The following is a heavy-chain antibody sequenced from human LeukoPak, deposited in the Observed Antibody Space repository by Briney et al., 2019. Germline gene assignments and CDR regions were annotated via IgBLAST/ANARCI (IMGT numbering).Heavy chain of an antibody. CDR1: GFTFSSYA. CDR3: ARYFGSSGRTPGGIDI. J-gene: IGHJ3*02. CDR2: ISYDGSNK. Sequence: GGSLRLSCAASGFTFSSYAMHWVRPAPGKGLEWVAVISYDGSNKYYADSVKGRFTISRDNSKNTLYLQMNSLRAEDTAVYYCARYFGSSGRTPGGIDIWGQGTMVTVSS. D-gene: IGHD3-22*01. V-gene: IGHV3-30-3*01.